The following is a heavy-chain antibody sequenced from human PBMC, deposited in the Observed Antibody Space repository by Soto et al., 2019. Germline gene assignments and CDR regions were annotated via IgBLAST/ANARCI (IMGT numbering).Heavy chain of an antibody. V-gene: IGHV1-18*04. CDR3: ARGLSSGWYQGFDY. D-gene: IGHD6-19*01. CDR1: GYTFTSYG. CDR2: ISAYNGNT. J-gene: IGHJ4*02. Sequence: ASVNVSCKASGYTFTSYGISWVLQAPGQGLEWMGWISAYNGNTNYAQKLQGRVTMTTDTSTSTAYMELRSLRSDDTAVYYCARGLSSGWYQGFDYWGQGTLVTVSS.